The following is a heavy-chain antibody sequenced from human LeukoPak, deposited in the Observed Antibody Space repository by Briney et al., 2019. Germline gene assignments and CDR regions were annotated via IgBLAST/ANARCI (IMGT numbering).Heavy chain of an antibody. V-gene: IGHV3-33*01. CDR3: ARDRTRDCSGGSCYRHYFDY. CDR2: IWYDGSNK. D-gene: IGHD2-15*01. J-gene: IGHJ4*02. CDR1: GFTFSSYG. Sequence: GRSLRLSCAVSGFTFSSYGMHWVRQAPGKGLEWVAVIWYDGSNKYYADSERGRFTISRDNSKNTLYLLMNSLRAEDSAVYYCARDRTRDCSGGSCYRHYFDYWGQGTLVSVSS.